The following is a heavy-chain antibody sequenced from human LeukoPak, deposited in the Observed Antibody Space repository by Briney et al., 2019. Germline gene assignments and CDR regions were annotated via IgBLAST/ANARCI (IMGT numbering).Heavy chain of an antibody. CDR3: ARERGYSSGCTFDY. V-gene: IGHV3-30-3*01. CDR2: ISYDGSNK. CDR1: GFTFSSYA. D-gene: IGHD6-19*01. J-gene: IGHJ4*02. Sequence: PGRSLRLSCAASGFTFSSYAMNWVRQAPGKGLEWVAVISYDGSNKYYADSVKGRFTISRDNSKNTLYLQMNSLRAEDTAVYYCARERGYSSGCTFDYWGQGTLVTVSS.